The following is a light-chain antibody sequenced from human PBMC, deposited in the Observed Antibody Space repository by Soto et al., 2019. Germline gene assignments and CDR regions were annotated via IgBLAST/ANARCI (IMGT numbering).Light chain of an antibody. V-gene: IGKV3-20*01. CDR1: QSVTSSY. CDR3: RQYGKSPLT. CDR2: GAS. Sequence: EIVLTQSPGTLSLSPGERATLSCRASQSVTSSYLAWYQQKPGQAPRLLIYGASSRATGIPDRFSGSVSGTDFTLTISGLELEEFAVYDCRQYGKSPLTFGGWSKVEIK. J-gene: IGKJ4*01.